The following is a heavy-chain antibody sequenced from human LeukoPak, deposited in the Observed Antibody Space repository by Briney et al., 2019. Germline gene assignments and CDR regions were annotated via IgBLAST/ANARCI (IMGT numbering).Heavy chain of an antibody. CDR2: ISAYNGNT. V-gene: IGHV1-18*01. J-gene: IGHJ3*02. CDR3: ARDLNFWSGYYFDAFDI. CDR1: GYTFTSYG. Sequence: ASVKVSCKASGYTFTSYGISWVRQAPGQGLEWMGWISAYNGNTNYAQKLQGRVTMTTDTSTSTAYMEPRSLRSDDTAVYYCARDLNFWSGYYFDAFDIWGQGTMVTVSS. D-gene: IGHD3-3*01.